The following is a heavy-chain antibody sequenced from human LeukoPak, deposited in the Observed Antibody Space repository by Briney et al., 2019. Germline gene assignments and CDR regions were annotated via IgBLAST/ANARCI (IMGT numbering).Heavy chain of an antibody. CDR1: GGTFSSYA. Sequence: EASVKVSCKASGGTFSSYAISWVRQAPGQGLEWMGGIIPIFGTANYAQKFQGRVTITTDESTSTAYMELSSLRSEDTAVHYCARAVAVAGIGYYFDYWGQGTLVTVSS. J-gene: IGHJ4*02. CDR3: ARAVAVAGIGYYFDY. V-gene: IGHV1-69*05. D-gene: IGHD6-19*01. CDR2: IIPIFGTA.